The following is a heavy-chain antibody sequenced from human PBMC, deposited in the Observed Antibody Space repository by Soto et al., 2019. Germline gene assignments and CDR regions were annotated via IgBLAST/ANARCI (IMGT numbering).Heavy chain of an antibody. D-gene: IGHD6-13*01. Sequence: LSLTCTVSGGSISSYYWSWIRQPPGKGLEWIGYIYYSGSTNYNPSLKSRVTISVDTSKNQFSLKLSSVTAADTAVYYCARRYSSAFDIWGQGTMVTV. CDR1: GGSISSYY. J-gene: IGHJ3*02. V-gene: IGHV4-59*08. CDR3: ARRYSSAFDI. CDR2: IYYSGST.